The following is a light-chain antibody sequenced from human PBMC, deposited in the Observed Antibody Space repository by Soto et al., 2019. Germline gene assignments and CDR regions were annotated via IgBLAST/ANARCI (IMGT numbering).Light chain of an antibody. CDR1: QDVSTN. Sequence: ETVMTQSPDTLSVSPGESATLSCRASQDVSTNLAWFHHKPGQTPRLVLYGASKRATGIPARFSGSGSGRHFTLTISSLQSEDFGVYYCQHYNNWPPYSFGHGTKVEIK. CDR2: GAS. J-gene: IGKJ2*03. CDR3: QHYNNWPPYS. V-gene: IGKV3-15*01.